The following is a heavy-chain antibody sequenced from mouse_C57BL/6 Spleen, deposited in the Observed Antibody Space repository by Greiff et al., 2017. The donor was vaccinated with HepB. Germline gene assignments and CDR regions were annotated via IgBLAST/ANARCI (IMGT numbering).Heavy chain of an antibody. CDR1: GFTFSSYA. J-gene: IGHJ4*01. CDR2: ISDGGSYT. V-gene: IGHV5-4*03. D-gene: IGHD1-1*01. Sequence: EVMLVESGGGLVKPGGSLKLSCAASGFTFSSYAMSWVRQTPEKRLEWVATISDGGSYTYYPDNVKGRFTISRDNAKNNLYLQMSHLKSEDTAMYYCERGHYGSSRYAMDYWGQGTSVTVSS. CDR3: ERGHYGSSRYAMDY.